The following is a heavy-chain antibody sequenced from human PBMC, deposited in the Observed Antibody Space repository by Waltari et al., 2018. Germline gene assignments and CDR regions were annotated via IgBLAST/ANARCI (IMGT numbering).Heavy chain of an antibody. D-gene: IGHD3-10*01. V-gene: IGHV3-30*02. CDR2: IRYDGSNK. J-gene: IGHJ4*02. CDR3: AKDRQVQGPFDY. CDR1: GFTFSSYG. Sequence: QVQLVESGGGVVQPGGSLRLSCAASGFTFSSYGMHWVRQAPGKGLEWVAVIRYDGSNKYYADSVKGRFTISRDNSKNTLYLQMNSLRAEDTAVYYCAKDRQVQGPFDYWGQGTLVTVSS.